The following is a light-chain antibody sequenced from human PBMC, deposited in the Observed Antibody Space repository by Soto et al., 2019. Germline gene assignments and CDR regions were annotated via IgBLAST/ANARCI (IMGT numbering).Light chain of an antibody. V-gene: IGLV2-11*01. J-gene: IGLJ3*02. Sequence: QSALTQLRSVSGSPGQSVTISCTGTSSDVGDYNYVSWYQQHPGKAPKLLIYAVNMRPSGVPDRFSGSKSGNTASLTISGLQAEDEADYSCCSYAGSYTWVFGGGTKVTVL. CDR1: SSDVGDYNY. CDR2: AVN. CDR3: CSYAGSYTWV.